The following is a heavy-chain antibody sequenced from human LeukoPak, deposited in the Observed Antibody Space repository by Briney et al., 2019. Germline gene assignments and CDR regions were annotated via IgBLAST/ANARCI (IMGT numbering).Heavy chain of an antibody. D-gene: IGHD6-19*01. Sequence: PGGSLRLSCAASGFTVSSNYMSWVRQAPGKGLEWVSVIYSGGSTYYADSVKGRFTISRDNAKNTLFLQMNSLRVEDTAIYYCARVGAVAGSLDYWGQGTPVTVSS. CDR1: GFTVSSNY. J-gene: IGHJ4*02. CDR2: IYSGGST. CDR3: ARVGAVAGSLDY. V-gene: IGHV3-53*01.